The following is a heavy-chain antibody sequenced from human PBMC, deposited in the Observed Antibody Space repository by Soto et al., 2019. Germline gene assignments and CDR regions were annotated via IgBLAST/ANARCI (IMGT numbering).Heavy chain of an antibody. V-gene: IGHV1-18*01. CDR2: ISAYNGNT. Sequence: ASVKVSCKASGYTFTSYGISWVRQAPGQGLEWMGWISAYNGNTNYAQKLQGRVTMTTDTSTSTAYIELRSLRSDDTAVYYCARGDDFWSGYSVGSYYGMDVWGQGTTVTVSS. J-gene: IGHJ6*02. D-gene: IGHD3-3*01. CDR1: GYTFTSYG. CDR3: ARGDDFWSGYSVGSYYGMDV.